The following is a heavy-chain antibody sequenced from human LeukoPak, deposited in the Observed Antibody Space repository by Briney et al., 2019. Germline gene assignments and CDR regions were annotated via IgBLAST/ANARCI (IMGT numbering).Heavy chain of an antibody. V-gene: IGHV4-38-2*01. CDR3: ARRAGGSYNY. CDR1: GYSISSGYY. CDR2: IYHSGST. Sequence: SETLSLTCAVSGYSISSGYYWGWIRQPPGKGLAWIGSIYHSGSTYYNPSLKSRVTISVDTSKNQFSLKLSSVTAADTAVYYCARRAGGSYNYWGQGTLVTVSS. J-gene: IGHJ4*02. D-gene: IGHD1-26*01.